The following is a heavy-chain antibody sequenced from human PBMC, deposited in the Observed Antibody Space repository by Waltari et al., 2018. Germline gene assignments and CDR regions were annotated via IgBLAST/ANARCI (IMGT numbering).Heavy chain of an antibody. D-gene: IGHD2-2*01. CDR3: ARDSSTSLYVDY. CDR1: GGSFSGYY. CDR2: INHSVST. Sequence: QVQLQQWGAGLLKPSETLSLTCAVYGGSFSGYYWSWIRQPPGKGLEWIVEINHSVSTNYNPSLKSRVTISVDTSKNQFSLKLSSVTAADTAVYYCARDSSTSLYVDYWGQGTLVTVSS. J-gene: IGHJ4*02. V-gene: IGHV4-34*01.